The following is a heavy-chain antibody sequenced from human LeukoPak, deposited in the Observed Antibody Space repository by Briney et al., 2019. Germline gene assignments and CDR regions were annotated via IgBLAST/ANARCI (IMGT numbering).Heavy chain of an antibody. CDR1: GYTFTSYG. J-gene: IGHJ6*02. V-gene: IGHV1-18*01. D-gene: IGHD5-18*01. Sequence: GASVKVSCKASGYTFTSYGISWVRQAPGQGLEWMGWISAYNGNTNYAQKLQGRVTMTTDTSTSTAYMELRSLRSDDTAVYYCARDPGRDTAMATSPFYYYYGMDVWGQGTTVTVSS. CDR3: ARDPGRDTAMATSPFYYYYGMDV. CDR2: ISAYNGNT.